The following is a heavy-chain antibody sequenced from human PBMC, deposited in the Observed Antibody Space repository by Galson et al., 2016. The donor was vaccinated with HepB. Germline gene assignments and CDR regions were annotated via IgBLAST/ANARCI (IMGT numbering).Heavy chain of an antibody. CDR2: IYWDDDY. CDR1: GFSLSSDGMG. CDR3: ARIPPGAERWDWGSAFDY. Sequence: PALVKPTQTLTLTCTFSGFSLSSDGMGVGWIRQPPGKTLEWLALIYWDDDYRYRPSVKSRLTLTKDTSKSQVVLTVTNMDPVDTATYYCARIPPGAERWDWGSAFDYWGQGSLVTVSS. D-gene: IGHD7-27*01. J-gene: IGHJ4*02. V-gene: IGHV2-5*02.